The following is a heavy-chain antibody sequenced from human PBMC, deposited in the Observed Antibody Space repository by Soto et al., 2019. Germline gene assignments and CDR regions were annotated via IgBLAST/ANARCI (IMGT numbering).Heavy chain of an antibody. V-gene: IGHV3-48*01. CDR1: GFTFSSYS. J-gene: IGHJ4*02. D-gene: IGHD2-2*01. CDR2: ISSSSSTI. CDR3: ARDVGYCSSTSCYAFMEPPYFLDY. Sequence: GGSLRLSCAASGFTFSSYSMNWVRQAPGKGLEWVSYISSSSSTIYYADSVKGRFTISRDNAKNSLYLQMNSLRAEDTAVYYCARDVGYCSSTSCYAFMEPPYFLDYWGQGTLVTVSS.